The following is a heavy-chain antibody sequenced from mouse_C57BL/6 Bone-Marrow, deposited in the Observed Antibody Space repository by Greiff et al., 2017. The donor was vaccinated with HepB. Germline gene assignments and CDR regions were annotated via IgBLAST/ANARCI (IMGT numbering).Heavy chain of an antibody. D-gene: IGHD2-3*01. J-gene: IGHJ4*01. Sequence: EVHLVESGGGLVQPKGSLKLSCAASGFTFNTYAMHWVRQATGKGLEWVARIRSKSSNYATYYSDSVKDRFTISRDDSQSMLYLQMNNLKTEDTAMYYCVRDYDGHYLSAMDYWGQGTSVTVSS. CDR3: VRDYDGHYLSAMDY. CDR2: IRSKSSNYAT. V-gene: IGHV10-3*01. CDR1: GFTFNTYA.